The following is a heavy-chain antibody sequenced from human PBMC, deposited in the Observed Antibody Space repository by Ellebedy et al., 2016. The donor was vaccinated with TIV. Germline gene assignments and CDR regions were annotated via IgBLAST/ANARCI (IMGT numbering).Heavy chain of an antibody. V-gene: IGHV2-70*04. CDR3: AGGRSSGWAFDY. Sequence: SGPTLVKPTQTLKLTCTLSGLSLTSIGMRVSWIRQPPGKALEWLARIDWDDDKFYNTSLRTRLTISKDSSKNQVVLTMTNMDPVDTATYYCAGGRSSGWAFDYWGQGTLVTVSS. CDR1: GLSLTSIGMR. D-gene: IGHD6-19*01. CDR2: IDWDDDK. J-gene: IGHJ4*01.